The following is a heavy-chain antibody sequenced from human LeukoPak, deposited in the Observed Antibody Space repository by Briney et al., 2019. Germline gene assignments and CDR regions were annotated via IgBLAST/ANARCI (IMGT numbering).Heavy chain of an antibody. D-gene: IGHD3-16*01. J-gene: IGHJ3*02. V-gene: IGHV3-66*01. Sequence: PGGSLRLFCAASGFTVSYNYMSWVRQAPGKGLEWVSVIYTGGSTYYADSVKGRFTISRDNSKNTLYLQMNSLRAEDTAVYYCARDRLSLDALDIWGRGTMVTVSS. CDR1: GFTVSYNY. CDR3: ARDRLSLDALDI. CDR2: IYTGGST.